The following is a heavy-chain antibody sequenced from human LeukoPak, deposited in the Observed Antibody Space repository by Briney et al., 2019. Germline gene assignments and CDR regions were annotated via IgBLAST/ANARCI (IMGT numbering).Heavy chain of an antibody. D-gene: IGHD4-17*01. Sequence: GGSLRLSCAASGFTFSSYSMNWVRQAPGKGLEWVSVIYSGGSTYYADSVKGRFTISRDNSKNTLYLQMNSLRAEDTAVYYCARDPTVTKQDAFDIWGQGTMVTVSS. CDR2: IYSGGST. J-gene: IGHJ3*02. V-gene: IGHV3-66*01. CDR3: ARDPTVTKQDAFDI. CDR1: GFTFSSYS.